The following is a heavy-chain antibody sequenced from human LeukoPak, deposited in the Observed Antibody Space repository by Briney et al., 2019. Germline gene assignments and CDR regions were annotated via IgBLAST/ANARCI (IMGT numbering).Heavy chain of an antibody. CDR2: ISSSSSYI. CDR3: ATESDYYGSGSNPYLDY. J-gene: IGHJ4*02. V-gene: IGHV3-21*01. CDR1: GFTLSSYS. D-gene: IGHD3-10*01. Sequence: GGSPRLSCAASGFTLSSYSMNWVRQAPGKGLEWVSSISSSSSYIYYADSVKGRFTISRDNAKNSLYLQMNSLRAEDTAVYYCATESDYYGSGSNPYLDYWGQGTLVTVSS.